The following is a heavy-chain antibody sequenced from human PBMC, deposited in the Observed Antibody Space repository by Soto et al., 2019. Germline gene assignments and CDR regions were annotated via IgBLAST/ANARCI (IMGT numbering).Heavy chain of an antibody. V-gene: IGHV2-5*01. D-gene: IGHD2-2*01. CDR3: AHHTITPATNWFDP. J-gene: IGHJ5*02. Sequence: QITLKESGPTLVKPTQTLTLTCTFSGFSLTTSGVGVGWIRQPPGKVLEWLALIYWNDDKRYSPSLKGRLIITKDTSKNQVVLAMTNMDPVDTATYYCAHHTITPATNWFDPWGLGTLVTVSS. CDR1: GFSLTTSGVG. CDR2: IYWNDDK.